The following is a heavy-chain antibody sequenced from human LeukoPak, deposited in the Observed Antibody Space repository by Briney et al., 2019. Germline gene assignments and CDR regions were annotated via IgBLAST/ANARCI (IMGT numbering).Heavy chain of an antibody. D-gene: IGHD1-26*01. CDR2: LGNDGDT. CDR1: GFIFRDYA. CDR3: AKQEGWELGDYYFDY. V-gene: IGHV3-23*01. J-gene: IGHJ4*02. Sequence: GGSLRLSCVSSGFIFRDYAMSWVRQAPGKGLEWVSTLGNDGDTYYSDSVTGRFTISRDNSRNTMYLQTNSLRAEDTALYYCAKQEGWELGDYYFDYWGQGTLVTVSS.